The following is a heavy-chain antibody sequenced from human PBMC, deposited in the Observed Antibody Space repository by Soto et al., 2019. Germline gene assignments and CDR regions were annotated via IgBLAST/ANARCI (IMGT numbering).Heavy chain of an antibody. CDR2: IWYDGSNK. V-gene: IGHV3-33*01. J-gene: IGHJ4*02. D-gene: IGHD3-22*01. CDR1: GFTFSSYG. CDR3: AREVYYDSSGYFALDY. Sequence: QVQLVESGGGVVQPGRSLRLSCAASGFTFSSYGMHWVRQAPGKGLEWVAVIWYDGSNKYYADSVKGRFTISRDNSKNTLYLHMNSLRAEDTAVYYCAREVYYDSSGYFALDYWGQGTLVTVSS.